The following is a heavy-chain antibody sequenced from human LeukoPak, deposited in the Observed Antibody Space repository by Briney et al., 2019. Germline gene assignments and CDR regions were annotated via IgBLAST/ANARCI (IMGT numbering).Heavy chain of an antibody. J-gene: IGHJ4*02. Sequence: SGGSLRLSCAASGFTFSSYEMNWVRQAPGKGLEWVSYISSSGGTIYYADSVKGRFTISRDNAKNSLYLQMNSLRAEDTAVYYCARAGEPYSGIWFFDYWGQGTVVTVSS. CDR1: GFTFSSYE. V-gene: IGHV3-48*03. CDR2: ISSSGGTI. CDR3: ARAGEPYSGIWFFDY. D-gene: IGHD6-13*01.